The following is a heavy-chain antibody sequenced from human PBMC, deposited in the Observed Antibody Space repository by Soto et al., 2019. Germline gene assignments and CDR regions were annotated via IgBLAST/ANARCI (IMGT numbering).Heavy chain of an antibody. V-gene: IGHV4-34*01. Sequence: SETLSLTCAVYGGSFSAYYWNWIRQPPGKGLEWIGEINHSGSTNYNPSLKSRVTISVDTSKNQFSLNLSSVTAADTAVYYCARAGRGYCSGGSCYSGLYGMDVWGQGTTVTVSS. J-gene: IGHJ6*02. CDR3: ARAGRGYCSGGSCYSGLYGMDV. D-gene: IGHD2-15*01. CDR1: GGSFSAYY. CDR2: INHSGST.